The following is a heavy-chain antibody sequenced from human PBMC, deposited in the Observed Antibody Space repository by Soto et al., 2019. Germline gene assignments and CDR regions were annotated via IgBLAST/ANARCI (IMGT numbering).Heavy chain of an antibody. CDR3: ARGSQSIAARPYYYYGMDV. CDR1: GGTFSSYA. D-gene: IGHD6-6*01. V-gene: IGHV1-69*01. J-gene: IGHJ6*02. CDR2: IIPIFGTA. Sequence: QVQLVQSGAEVKKPGSSVKVSCKASGGTFSSYAISWVRQAPGQGLEWMGGIIPIFGTANYAQKFQGRVTITADESTSTAYRELSSLRSEDTAVYYCARGSQSIAARPYYYYGMDVWGQGTTVTVSS.